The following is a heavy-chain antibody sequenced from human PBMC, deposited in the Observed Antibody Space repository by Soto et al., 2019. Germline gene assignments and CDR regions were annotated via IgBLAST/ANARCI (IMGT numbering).Heavy chain of an antibody. CDR3: ERAKTDRLGRTYYFDY. Sequence: SQTLSLTCAISGDSVSSNSAAWNWIRQSPSRGLEWLGRTYYRSKWYNDYAVSVKSRITINPDTSKNQFSLQLNSVTPEETAVYYCERAKTDRLGRTYYFDYWGQGTLVTVSS. V-gene: IGHV6-1*01. CDR2: TYYRSKWYN. CDR1: GDSVSSNSAA. J-gene: IGHJ4*02. D-gene: IGHD6-19*01.